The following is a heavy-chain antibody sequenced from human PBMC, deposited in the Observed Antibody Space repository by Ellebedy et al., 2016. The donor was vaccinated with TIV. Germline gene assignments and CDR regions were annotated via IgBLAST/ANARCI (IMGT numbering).Heavy chain of an antibody. D-gene: IGHD4-17*01. CDR3: ARVGEGTVYDAFDI. J-gene: IGHJ3*02. Sequence: SETLSLTXTVSGGSISSGGYYWSWIRQHPGKGLEWIGYIYYSGSTYYNPSLKSRVTISVDTSKNQFSLKLSSVTAADTAVYYCARVGEGTVYDAFDIWGQGTMVTVSS. V-gene: IGHV4-31*03. CDR1: GGSISSGGYY. CDR2: IYYSGST.